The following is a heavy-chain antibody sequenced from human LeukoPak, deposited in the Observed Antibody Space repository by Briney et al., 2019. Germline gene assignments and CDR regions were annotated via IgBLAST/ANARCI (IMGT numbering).Heavy chain of an antibody. D-gene: IGHD3-3*01. CDR1: GFTFSSYG. V-gene: IGHV3-30*18. Sequence: HPGRSLRLSCAASGFTFSSYGMHWVRQAPGKGLEWVAVISYDGSNKYYADSVKGRFTISRDNSKNTLYLQMNSLRAEDTAVYYCAKDRLVEDFWSGYDAFDIWGQGTMVTVSS. J-gene: IGHJ3*02. CDR2: ISYDGSNK. CDR3: AKDRLVEDFWSGYDAFDI.